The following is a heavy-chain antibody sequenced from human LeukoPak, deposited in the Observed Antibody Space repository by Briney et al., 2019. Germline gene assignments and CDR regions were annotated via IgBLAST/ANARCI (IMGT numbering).Heavy chain of an antibody. CDR3: ARWGDGYNLGDY. CDR2: IIPIFGTA. CDR1: GGTFSSYA. V-gene: IGHV1-69*13. Sequence: SVKVSCKASGGTFSSYAISWVRQAPGQGLEWMGGIIPIFGTANYAQKFQGRVTITADESTSTAYMELRSLRSDDTAVYYCARWGDGYNLGDYWGQGTLVTVSS. D-gene: IGHD5-24*01. J-gene: IGHJ4*02.